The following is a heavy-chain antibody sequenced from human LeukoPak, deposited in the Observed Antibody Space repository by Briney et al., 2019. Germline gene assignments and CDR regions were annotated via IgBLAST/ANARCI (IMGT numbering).Heavy chain of an antibody. CDR3: AKDGYSGYDGYYFDY. J-gene: IGHJ4*02. Sequence: GGSLRLSCTASGFTFSNYWMNWVRQAPGKGLEWVANINQDGSEKYYVDSVKGRFTISRDNARNSLYLQMNSLRAEDTAVYYCAKDGYSGYDGYYFDYWGQGTLVTVSS. V-gene: IGHV3-7*01. D-gene: IGHD5-12*01. CDR2: INQDGSEK. CDR1: GFTFSNYW.